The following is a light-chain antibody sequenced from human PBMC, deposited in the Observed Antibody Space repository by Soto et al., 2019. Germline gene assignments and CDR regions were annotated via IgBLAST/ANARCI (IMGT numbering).Light chain of an antibody. CDR3: QQYNNWPRAT. Sequence: EIVMAQSPATLSVSPGETAILSCRASQNIGSNLAWYQQRPGQAPRLLIYGASSRVTGIPARFSGSGSGTEFNLTISSLQSEDFGVYYCQQYNNWPRATFGGGTKVDIK. V-gene: IGKV3-15*01. J-gene: IGKJ4*01. CDR1: QNIGSN. CDR2: GAS.